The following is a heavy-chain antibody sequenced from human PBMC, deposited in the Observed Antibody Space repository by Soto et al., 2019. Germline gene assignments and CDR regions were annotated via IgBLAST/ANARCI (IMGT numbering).Heavy chain of an antibody. D-gene: IGHD1-1*01. CDR3: ARVDAYNQPNFGS. Sequence: QVQLVQSGAEVKKPGASVKVSCKASGYTFTSYTITWVRQAPGQGLEWMGWINPYNSNTNYAQTFQDRVTMTTDTSTSTAYMELRSLRTADTAVYYCARVDAYNQPNFGSWGQGTLVTVSS. CDR1: GYTFTSYT. CDR2: INPYNSNT. J-gene: IGHJ4*02. V-gene: IGHV1-18*01.